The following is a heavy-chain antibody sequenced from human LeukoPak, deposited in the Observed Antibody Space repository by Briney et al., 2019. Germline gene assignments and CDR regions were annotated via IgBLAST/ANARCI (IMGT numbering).Heavy chain of an antibody. D-gene: IGHD3-16*01. CDR1: GFSFRDYY. V-gene: IGHV3-11*05. Sequence: GGSLTLSCAASGFSFRDYYMSWIRQAPGKGLEWVSYISVSSSYTDYADSVKGRFTISRDNAKNSVYLQMNSLTAEDTAVYYCARALGVDYWGQGTLVTVSS. CDR2: ISVSSSYT. J-gene: IGHJ4*02. CDR3: ARALGVDY.